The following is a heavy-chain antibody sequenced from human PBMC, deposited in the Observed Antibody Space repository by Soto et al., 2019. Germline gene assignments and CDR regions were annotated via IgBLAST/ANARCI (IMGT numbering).Heavy chain of an antibody. CDR2: CSTNSDYR. CDR3: ARADGYRNTTFWSNWLDP. D-gene: IGHD2-2*03. CDR1: GYRFTTYR. J-gene: IGHJ5*02. V-gene: IGHV1-18*04. Sequence: ASVKVSCKASGYRFTTYRITWVRQAPGQGLEWMGSCSTNSDYRKYAQKFQDRVTMTTDASTTTAYMELRSLRSDDTAVYFCARADGYRNTTFWSNWLDPCGQGRNVTV.